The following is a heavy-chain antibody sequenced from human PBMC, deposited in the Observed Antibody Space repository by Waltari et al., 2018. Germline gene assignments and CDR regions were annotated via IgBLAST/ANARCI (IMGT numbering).Heavy chain of an antibody. Sequence: QVQLQASGPSLLKPSETLYLICTVAGGSIGGFYWSCVRKPPGKGLDWIGYIYYTGSTNFNPSLKSLVTMSVDTSKNQFSLKLSSVTAADTAFYYCARGGGGDWEWFDPWGQGTLVTVSS. CDR3: ARGGGGDWEWFDP. D-gene: IGHD2-21*02. J-gene: IGHJ5*02. V-gene: IGHV4-59*01. CDR1: GGSIGGFY. CDR2: IYYTGST.